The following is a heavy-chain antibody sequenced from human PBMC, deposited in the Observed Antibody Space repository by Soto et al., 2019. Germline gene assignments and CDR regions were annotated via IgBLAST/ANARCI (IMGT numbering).Heavy chain of an antibody. Sequence: PSATLSLTCAVYGGSFSGYYWSWIRQPPGKGLEWIGEINHSGSTNYNPSLKSRVTISVDTSKNQFSLKLSSVTAADTAVYYCARGRLGYCSGGSCYSRDFAFDIWGQGTMVTVSS. CDR2: INHSGST. CDR1: GGSFSGYY. V-gene: IGHV4-34*01. D-gene: IGHD2-15*01. J-gene: IGHJ3*02. CDR3: ARGRLGYCSGGSCYSRDFAFDI.